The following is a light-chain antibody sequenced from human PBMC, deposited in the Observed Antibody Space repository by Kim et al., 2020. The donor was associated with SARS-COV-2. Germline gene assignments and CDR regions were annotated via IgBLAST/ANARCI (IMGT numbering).Light chain of an antibody. V-gene: IGKV1-5*03. Sequence: DIQMTQSPSTLSAFVGDRVTITCRASQSISSWLAWYQQKPGKAPNLLIYKASSLQSGVPSRFSGSGSGTEFTLTISSLQPDDFATYYCQQYNSYPTFGQGTKVEIK. CDR1: QSISSW. CDR3: QQYNSYPT. CDR2: KAS. J-gene: IGKJ1*01.